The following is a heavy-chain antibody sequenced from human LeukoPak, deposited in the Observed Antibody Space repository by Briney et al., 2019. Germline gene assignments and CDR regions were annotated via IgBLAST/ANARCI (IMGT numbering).Heavy chain of an antibody. CDR2: ITSSSSDI. J-gene: IGHJ4*02. D-gene: IGHD6-13*01. CDR3: ARDISGSWFFDY. CDR1: GFTFSIYS. V-gene: IGHV3-21*01. Sequence: GGSLRLSCAASGFTFSIYSMNWVRQAPGKGLEWVSCITSSSSDIYYADSVKGRFTISRDDAKNSLYLQMNSLRVEDTAVYYCARDISGSWFFDYWGQGTLVTVSS.